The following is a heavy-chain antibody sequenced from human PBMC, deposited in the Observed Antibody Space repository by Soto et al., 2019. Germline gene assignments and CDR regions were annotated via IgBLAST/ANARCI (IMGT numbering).Heavy chain of an antibody. CDR3: ARRWGTSFDF. J-gene: IGHJ4*02. CDR2: IYYSGRT. Sequence: SETLSLTCTVSGGSISSYYWGWIRQPPGKGLEWIGYIYYSGRTNYNPSLKSRVTISVDTSKNQFSLKVSSVTAADTAVYYCARRWGTSFDFWGQGTLVTVSS. D-gene: IGHD7-27*01. V-gene: IGHV4-59*01. CDR1: GGSISSYY.